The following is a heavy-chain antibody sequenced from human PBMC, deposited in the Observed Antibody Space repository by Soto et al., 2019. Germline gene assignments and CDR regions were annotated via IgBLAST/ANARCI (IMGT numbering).Heavy chain of an antibody. CDR3: AISEWLLRPGLNPRGKYYYYGMDV. V-gene: IGHV3-11*01. J-gene: IGHJ6*02. D-gene: IGHD3-3*01. Sequence: GGSLRLSCAASGFTFSDYYMSWIRQAPGKGLEWVSYISSSGSTIYYADSVKGRFTISRDNAKNSLYLQMNSLRAEDTAVYYCAISEWLLRPGLNPRGKYYYYGMDVWGQGTTVTVSS. CDR1: GFTFSDYY. CDR2: ISSSGSTI.